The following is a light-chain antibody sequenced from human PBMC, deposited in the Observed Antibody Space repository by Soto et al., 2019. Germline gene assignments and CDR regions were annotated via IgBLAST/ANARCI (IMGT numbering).Light chain of an antibody. CDR2: AAS. J-gene: IGKJ1*01. CDR1: QSISSY. CDR3: QQSSSTPRT. V-gene: IGKV1-39*01. Sequence: DIQMTQSPSSLSASVGDRVTITCRASQSISSYLNWYQQKPGKAPNLLIYAASSLQSGVPSRFSGSGSGTEFTLTISSLQPEDFATYYCQQSSSTPRTFGQGTRVDIK.